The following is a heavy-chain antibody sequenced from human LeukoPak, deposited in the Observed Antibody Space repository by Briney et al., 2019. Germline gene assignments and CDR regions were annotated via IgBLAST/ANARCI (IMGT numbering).Heavy chain of an antibody. CDR3: TTGYYGSGNNDY. D-gene: IGHD3-10*01. CDR2: IKSKTDGGTT. J-gene: IGHJ4*02. Sequence: GGSLRLSXAASGFTFSNAWMSWIRQAPGKGLEWVGRIKSKTDGGTTDYAAPVKGRFTISRDDSKNTLYLQVNSLKTEDTAVYYCTTGYYGSGNNDYWGQGTLVTVSS. V-gene: IGHV3-15*01. CDR1: GFTFSNAW.